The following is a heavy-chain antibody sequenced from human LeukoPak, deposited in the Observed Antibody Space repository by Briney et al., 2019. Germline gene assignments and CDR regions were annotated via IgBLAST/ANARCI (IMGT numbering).Heavy chain of an antibody. D-gene: IGHD3-10*01. CDR3: TRDEGSYLDYYGSGSSPL. Sequence: GGSLRLSCTASGFTFGDYAMSWVRQAPGKGLEWVGFIRSKAYGGTTEYAASVKGRFTISRDDSKSIAYLQMNSLKTEDTAVYYCTRDEGSYLDYYGSGSSPLWGQGTLVTVPS. CDR2: IRSKAYGGTT. V-gene: IGHV3-49*04. J-gene: IGHJ4*02. CDR1: GFTFGDYA.